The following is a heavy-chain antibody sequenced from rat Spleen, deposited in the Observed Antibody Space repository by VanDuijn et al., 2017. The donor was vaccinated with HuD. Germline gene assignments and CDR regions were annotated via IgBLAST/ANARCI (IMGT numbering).Heavy chain of an antibody. Sequence: VQLVESGGGLVQPGRSMKLSCAASGLSFSNYDMAWVRQPPGKGLEWMGAIWNDGSTEYNSALKSRLSISRDTSKSQVFLKMNSLQTEDTAIYFCTPLTLDYWGQGVMVTVSS. CDR3: TPLTLDY. V-gene: IGHV2-1*01. CDR2: IWNDGST. D-gene: IGHD1-11*01. CDR1: GLSFSNYD. J-gene: IGHJ2*01.